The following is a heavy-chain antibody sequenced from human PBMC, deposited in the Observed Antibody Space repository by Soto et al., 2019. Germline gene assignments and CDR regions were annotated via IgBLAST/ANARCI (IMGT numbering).Heavy chain of an antibody. CDR3: TSSWGDYRYFYS. CDR1: EFAYSDHY. J-gene: IGHJ4*02. D-gene: IGHD4-17*01. CDR2: IRNKGNSYTT. Sequence: HPGGSLRLSFAAAEFAYSDHYRNWVRQAPGKGLEWVGRIRNKGNSYTTEYAASVKDRFTLSRDDSRSSLHLQMYSLKTEDTALYYCTSSWGDYRYFYSWGQGALVTVSS. V-gene: IGHV3-72*01.